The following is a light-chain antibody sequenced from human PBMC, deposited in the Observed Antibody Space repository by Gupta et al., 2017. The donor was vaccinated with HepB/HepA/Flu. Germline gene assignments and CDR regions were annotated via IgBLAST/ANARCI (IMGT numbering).Light chain of an antibody. Sequence: EIVMTQSPATLSVSPGERATLSCRASQSVSSNLAWYQQKPGQAPRLLIYGASTRATGIPARFSGSGYGTEFTLTISSRQSEDFAVYYCQQYNYWPPITFGGGTKLEIK. V-gene: IGKV3-15*01. CDR3: QQYNYWPPIT. CDR1: QSVSSN. CDR2: GAS. J-gene: IGKJ4*01.